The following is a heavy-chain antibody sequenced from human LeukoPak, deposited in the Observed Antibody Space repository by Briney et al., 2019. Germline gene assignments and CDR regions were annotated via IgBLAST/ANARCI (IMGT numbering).Heavy chain of an antibody. V-gene: IGHV4-4*07. CDR3: ARGTPTPYDFWSGYYPYYFDY. CDR1: GGSISSHY. CDR2: IYTSGST. J-gene: IGHJ4*02. Sequence: SETLSLTCTVSGGSISSHYWSWIRQPAGKGLEWIGRIYTSGSTNYNPSLKSRVTMSVDTSKNQFSLKLSSVTAADTAVYYRARGTPTPYDFWSGYYPYYFDYWGQGTLVTVSS. D-gene: IGHD3-3*01.